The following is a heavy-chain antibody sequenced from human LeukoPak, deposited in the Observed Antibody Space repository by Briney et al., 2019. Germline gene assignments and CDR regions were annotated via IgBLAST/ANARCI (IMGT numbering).Heavy chain of an antibody. D-gene: IGHD1-7*01. Sequence: GGSLRLSCAASGFTFSSYAMSWVRQAPGKGLEWVSSISGNGASTYYADSVKGRFTISRDNSKNTLYLHMNSLRAEDTAVYYCAKDRGNYEGLYDYWGQGTLVTVSS. CDR2: ISGNGAST. CDR1: GFTFSSYA. V-gene: IGHV3-23*01. J-gene: IGHJ4*02. CDR3: AKDRGNYEGLYDY.